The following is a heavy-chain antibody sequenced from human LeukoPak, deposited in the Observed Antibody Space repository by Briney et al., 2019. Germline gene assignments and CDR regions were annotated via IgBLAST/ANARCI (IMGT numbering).Heavy chain of an antibody. CDR1: GYSISSGYY. Sequence: SETLSLTCTVSGYSISSGYYWGWIRQPPGKGLEWIGSIYHSGSTYYNPSLKSRVTISVDTSKNQFSLKLSSVTAADTAVYYCARDQSGGGYDYWRQGTLVTVSS. J-gene: IGHJ4*02. V-gene: IGHV4-38-2*02. CDR3: ARDQSGGGYDY. CDR2: IYHSGST. D-gene: IGHD5-18*01.